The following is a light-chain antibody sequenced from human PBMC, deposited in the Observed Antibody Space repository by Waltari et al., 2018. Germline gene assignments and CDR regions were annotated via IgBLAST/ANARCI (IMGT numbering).Light chain of an antibody. V-gene: IGKV3-11*01. CDR2: ESS. J-gene: IGKJ4*01. CDR3: QQRYKWPLT. Sequence: EIVLTQSPATLSLSPGERATLSCRASQSVSTYLAWYQQSPGQPPRLLIYESSSRATGIPARFSCSGSETDFTLTISSLEPEDFAVYYCQQRYKWPLTFGGGSKVEI. CDR1: QSVSTY.